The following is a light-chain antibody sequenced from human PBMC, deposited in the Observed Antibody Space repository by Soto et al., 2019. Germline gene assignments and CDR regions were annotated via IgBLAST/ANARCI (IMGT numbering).Light chain of an antibody. V-gene: IGKV1-5*03. CDR3: QQYNSHSSYT. CDR1: QSINTW. J-gene: IGKJ2*01. Sequence: DIQMTQSPSTLSASVGDRVTITCRASQSINTWLAWYQQKPGQAPKLLIYKASSLVSGVPSRFSGSGSGTYFPLTISSLQPDDVAIYYCQQYNSHSSYTFGQGTKLEIK. CDR2: KAS.